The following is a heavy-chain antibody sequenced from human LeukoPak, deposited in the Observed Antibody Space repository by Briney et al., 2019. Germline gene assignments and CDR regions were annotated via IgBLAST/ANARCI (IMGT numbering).Heavy chain of an antibody. J-gene: IGHJ4*02. CDR2: ISSSGSTI. D-gene: IGHD3-10*01. V-gene: IGHV3-11*01. CDR3: AGATYYYGSGSYYSGDY. Sequence: GGSLRLSCAASGFTFSDYYMSWIRQAPGKGLEWVSYISSSGSTIYYADSVKGRFTISRDNAKNSLYLQMNSLRAEDTAVYYCAGATYYYGSGSYYSGDYWGQGTLVTVSS. CDR1: GFTFSDYY.